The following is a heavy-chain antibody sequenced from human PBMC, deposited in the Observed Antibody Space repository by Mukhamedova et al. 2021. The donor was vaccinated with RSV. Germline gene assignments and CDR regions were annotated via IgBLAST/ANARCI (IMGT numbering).Heavy chain of an antibody. D-gene: IGHD6-13*01. CDR3: AKDNSRKAAFDI. J-gene: IGHJ3*02. CDR2: ISWNSGSI. V-gene: IGHV3-9*01. Sequence: GISWNSGSIGYADSVKGRFTISRDNAKNSLYLQMHSLRAEDTALYYCAKDNSRKAAFDIWGQGTMVTVSS.